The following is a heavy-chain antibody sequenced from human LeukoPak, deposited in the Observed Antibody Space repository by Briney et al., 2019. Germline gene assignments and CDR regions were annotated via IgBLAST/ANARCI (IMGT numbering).Heavy chain of an antibody. CDR2: IYYSGST. D-gene: IGHD3-22*01. J-gene: IGHJ6*02. CDR1: GGSISSGDYY. V-gene: IGHV4-61*08. CDR3: ARDTKRYYDTSGRLGNGMDV. Sequence: SETLSLTCTVSGGSISSGDYYWSWIRQPPGKGLEWIGYIYYSGSTNYNPSLKSRVTISIDTSKKQFSLKLSSVTAADTAVYYCARDTKRYYDTSGRLGNGMDVWGQGTTVTVSS.